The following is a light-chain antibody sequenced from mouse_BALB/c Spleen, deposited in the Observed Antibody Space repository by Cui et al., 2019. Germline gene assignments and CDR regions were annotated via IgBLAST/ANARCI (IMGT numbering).Light chain of an antibody. CDR2: DTS. CDR1: QDINKD. V-gene: IGKV19-93*01. Sequence: IQITQSPPSLSASPACKVTITCKASQDINKDIAWYQHKPGKGPRMLIHDTSTLQPGIPSRCRGSGSGRDYSFSISNLEPEDIATYYWLQYDNLYTFGGGTKLEIK. CDR3: LQYDNLYT. J-gene: IGKJ2*01.